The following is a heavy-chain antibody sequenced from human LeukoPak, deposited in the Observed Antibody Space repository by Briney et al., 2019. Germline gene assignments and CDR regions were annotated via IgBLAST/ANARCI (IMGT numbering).Heavy chain of an antibody. D-gene: IGHD2-15*01. CDR3: ATLSVVVVPAELN. Sequence: AGGSLRLSCAASGFTFSSYTMSWVRQAPGKGLEWVSAISGSGGSTYYADPVKGRFTISRDNAKNSLYLQMNSLGAEDTAVYYCATLSVVVVPAELNWGQGTLVTVSS. CDR2: ISGSGGST. V-gene: IGHV3-23*01. J-gene: IGHJ4*02. CDR1: GFTFSSYT.